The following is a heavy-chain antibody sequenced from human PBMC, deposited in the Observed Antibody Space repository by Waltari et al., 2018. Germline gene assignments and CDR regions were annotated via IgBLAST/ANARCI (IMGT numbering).Heavy chain of an antibody. D-gene: IGHD3-3*01. V-gene: IGHV1-8*01. CDR2: MTPNSGNK. CDR3: ARASPLLEWLIVEDWFDP. J-gene: IGHJ5*02. CDR1: GYTFTSYD. Sequence: QVQLVQSGAEVKKPGASVTVSCKASGYTFTSYDINLVRQAPGQGLEWMGGMTPNSGNKGYAQKFQGIVTMTRNTSISTAYMELSSLRSEDTAVYYCARASPLLEWLIVEDWFDPWGQGTLVTVSS.